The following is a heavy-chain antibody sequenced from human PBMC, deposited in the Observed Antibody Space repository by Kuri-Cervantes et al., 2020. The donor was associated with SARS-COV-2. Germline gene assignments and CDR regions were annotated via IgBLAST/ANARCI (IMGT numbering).Heavy chain of an antibody. J-gene: IGHJ4*02. CDR1: GFTFSDYY. V-gene: IGHV3-21*01. CDR2: ISSSSSYI. Sequence: GESLKISCAASGFTFSDYYMSWVRQAPGKGLEWVSSISSSSSYIYYADSVKGRFTISRDNAKNSLYLQMNSLRAEDTAVYYCARAGRWLQSTPFDYWGQGTLVTVSS. D-gene: IGHD5-24*01. CDR3: ARAGRWLQSTPFDY.